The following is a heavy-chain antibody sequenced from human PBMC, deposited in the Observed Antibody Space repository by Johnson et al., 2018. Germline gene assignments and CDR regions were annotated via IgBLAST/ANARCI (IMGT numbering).Heavy chain of an antibody. CDR3: AGESGRRGHIVVGPEYFQH. V-gene: IGHV4-4*02. Sequence: QVQLQESGPGLVKPSGTLSLTCAVSGGSISSSNWWSWVRQPPGKGLEWIGEIYHSGSTNYNPSLKSRVTISVDKSKNQFSLQRSSVTAADTAVYSCAGESGRRGHIVVGPEYFQHWGQGSLVTVAS. CDR2: IYHSGST. D-gene: IGHD2-21*01. CDR1: GGSISSSNW. J-gene: IGHJ1*01.